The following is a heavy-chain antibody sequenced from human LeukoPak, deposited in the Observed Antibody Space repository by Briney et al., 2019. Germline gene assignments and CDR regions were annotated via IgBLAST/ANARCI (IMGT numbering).Heavy chain of an antibody. CDR3: ARGVDYDILTGYLSDSQYYFDY. J-gene: IGHJ4*02. CDR2: IYYSGST. Sequence: SETLSLTCTFSGGSFSSGSYYWSWIRQPPGKGLEWIGYIYYSGSTNYNPSLKSRVTISVDTSKNQFSLKLSSVTAADTAVYYCARGVDYDILTGYLSDSQYYFDYWGQGTLVPVSS. CDR1: GGSFSSGSYY. V-gene: IGHV4-61*01. D-gene: IGHD3-9*01.